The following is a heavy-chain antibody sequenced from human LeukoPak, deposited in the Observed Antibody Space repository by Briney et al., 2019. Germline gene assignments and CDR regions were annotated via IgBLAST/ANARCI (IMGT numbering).Heavy chain of an antibody. D-gene: IGHD6-19*01. V-gene: IGHV1-18*01. J-gene: IGHJ4*02. Sequence: ASVKVSCKASGYTFTSYGISWVRQAPGQGLEWMGWISAYNGNTNYAQKLQGRVTMTTDTSTSTAYMELSSLKSEDTAVYYCATGTNLAVAGFDFWGQGTLVTVSS. CDR3: ATGTNLAVAGFDF. CDR2: ISAYNGNT. CDR1: GYTFTSYG.